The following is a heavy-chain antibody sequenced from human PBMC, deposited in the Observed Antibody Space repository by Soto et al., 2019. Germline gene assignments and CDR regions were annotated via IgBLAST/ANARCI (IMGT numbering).Heavy chain of an antibody. Sequence: TLSLTCTLSGVSITSGAYYWTWVRQHPGKGLEWIGYIYYNGNTYFSPPLKSRLTISIDTSKNQFSLKLSSVTAADTAMYYCARARLRAVYAFDFWGQGTMVTVSS. CDR3: ARARLRAVYAFDF. J-gene: IGHJ3*01. CDR1: GVSITSGAYY. CDR2: IYYNGNT. D-gene: IGHD4-17*01. V-gene: IGHV4-31*03.